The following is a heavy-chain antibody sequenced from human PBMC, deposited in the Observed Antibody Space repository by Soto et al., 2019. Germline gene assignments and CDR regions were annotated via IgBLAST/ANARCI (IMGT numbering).Heavy chain of an antibody. Sequence: SETLSLTCTVSGGSLTSYYWSWFRLPPGKGLEWIAYIYYSGTTNYNPSLKSRVTISVDTPKNQFSLELTSVPAADTAVYFGGRTLSSGCSDSLGQGTLVTASS. CDR1: GGSLTSYY. D-gene: IGHD6-19*01. CDR3: GRTLSSGCSDS. CDR2: IYYSGTT. J-gene: IGHJ4*02. V-gene: IGHV4-59*01.